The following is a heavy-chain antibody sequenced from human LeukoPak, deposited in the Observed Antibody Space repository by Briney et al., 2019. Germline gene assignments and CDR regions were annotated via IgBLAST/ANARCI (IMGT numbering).Heavy chain of an antibody. CDR3: AREAIAARNFDY. Sequence: GGSLRLSCAASGFTFSSYWMSWVRQAPGKGLEWVANIEQDGSEKYYVDSVRGRFTISRDNAKNSLYPQMNSLRAEDTAVYYCAREAIAARNFDYWGQGTLVTVSS. J-gene: IGHJ4*02. D-gene: IGHD6-6*01. CDR1: GFTFSSYW. CDR2: IEQDGSEK. V-gene: IGHV3-7*01.